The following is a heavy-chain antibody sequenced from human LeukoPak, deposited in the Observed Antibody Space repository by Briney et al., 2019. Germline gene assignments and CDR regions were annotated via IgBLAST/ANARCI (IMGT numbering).Heavy chain of an antibody. D-gene: IGHD3-10*01. CDR3: ARGEAGYGSGSYSGY. V-gene: IGHV3-48*02. CDR2: ISSSSSAI. Sequence: GGSLRLSCAASGFTFSGYSMNWVRQAPGKGLEWVSYISSSSSAIYYADSVKGRFTISRDNAKNSLYLQMNSLRDEDTAVYYCARGEAGYGSGSYSGYWGQGTLVTVSS. J-gene: IGHJ4*02. CDR1: GFTFSGYS.